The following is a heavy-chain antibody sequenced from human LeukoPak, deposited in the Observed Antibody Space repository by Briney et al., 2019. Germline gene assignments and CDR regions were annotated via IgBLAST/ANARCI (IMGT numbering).Heavy chain of an antibody. J-gene: IGHJ5*02. V-gene: IGHV1-18*01. Sequence: ASVTVSYKASGYTFRTFGINWVRQAPGQGLEWMGWISVYNGDTKYAQKFQGTVTMTTDPSTNTTYMEVRSLTFDDTAVYYCERDHMAARPGWFDAWGQGTLVTVSS. CDR2: ISVYNGDT. CDR3: ERDHMAARPGWFDA. CDR1: GYTFRTFG. D-gene: IGHD6-6*01.